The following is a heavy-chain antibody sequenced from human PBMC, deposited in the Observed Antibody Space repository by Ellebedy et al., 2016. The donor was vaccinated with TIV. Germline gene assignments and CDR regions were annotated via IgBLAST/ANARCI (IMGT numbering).Heavy chain of an antibody. V-gene: IGHV3-7*04. CDR1: GFTFSTYW. D-gene: IGHD1-26*01. J-gene: IGHJ4*02. CDR3: ARDQAGALDY. CDR2: IKEDASTK. Sequence: ESLKISCVASGFTFSTYWMGWVRQAPGKGLEWVANIKEDASTKHYADSVKGRFSISRDNTRNSVYLQMNSLRVEDTALYYCARDQAGALDYWGQGTLVTVSS.